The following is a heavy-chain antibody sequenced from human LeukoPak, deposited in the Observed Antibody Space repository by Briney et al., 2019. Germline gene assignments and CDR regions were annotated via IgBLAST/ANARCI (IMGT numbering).Heavy chain of an antibody. Sequence: VASVKVSCKASGYTFTGYYMHWVRQAPGQGLEWMGWINPNSGGTNYAQKFQGRVTMTRDTSISTAYMELSRLRSDDTAVYYCARVRNPLELKVDYWGQGTLVTVSS. V-gene: IGHV1-2*02. J-gene: IGHJ4*02. CDR1: GYTFTGYY. D-gene: IGHD1-14*01. CDR2: INPNSGGT. CDR3: ARVRNPLELKVDY.